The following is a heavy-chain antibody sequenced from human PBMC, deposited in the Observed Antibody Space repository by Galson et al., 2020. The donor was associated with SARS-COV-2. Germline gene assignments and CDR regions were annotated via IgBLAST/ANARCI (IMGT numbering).Heavy chain of an antibody. Sequence: SGPTLVKPTQTLTLTCTFSGFSLSTSGVGVGWIRQPPGKALEWLALLYWDDDKRYSPSLKSRLTITKDTSKNQVVLKMTNMDPVDTATYYCAHRGDDGRFDPWCQGTLVAVSS. CDR1: GFSLSTSGVG. D-gene: IGHD1-26*01. CDR2: LYWDDDK. V-gene: IGHV2-5*02. J-gene: IGHJ5*02. CDR3: AHRGDDGRFDP.